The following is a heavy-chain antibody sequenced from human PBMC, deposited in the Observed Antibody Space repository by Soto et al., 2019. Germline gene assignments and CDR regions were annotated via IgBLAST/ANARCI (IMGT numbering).Heavy chain of an antibody. CDR3: ARESEDPTSNFDY. J-gene: IGHJ4*02. Sequence: PGGSLRLSCAASGSTFTRYSMNWVRQAPGKGLEWVSSISSTTNYIYYGDSMKGRFTISRDNAKNSLYLEMNSLRAEDTAVYYCARESEDPTSNFDYWGQGTLVTVSS. CDR2: ISSTTNYI. V-gene: IGHV3-21*06. CDR1: GSTFTRYS.